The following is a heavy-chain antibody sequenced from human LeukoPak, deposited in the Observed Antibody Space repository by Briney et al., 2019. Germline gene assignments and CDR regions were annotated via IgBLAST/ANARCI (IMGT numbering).Heavy chain of an antibody. CDR2: VNSDGFST. D-gene: IGHD3-10*01. CDR3: AKPHDGDDAFDI. Sequence: PGGSLRLSCAASGFTFSSYWMHWVRQVPGRGLVWVSRVNSDGFSTSYADSVKGRFTISRDNSKNTLYLQMNSLRAEDTAVYYCAKPHDGDDAFDIWGQGTMVTVSS. J-gene: IGHJ3*02. V-gene: IGHV3-74*01. CDR1: GFTFSSYW.